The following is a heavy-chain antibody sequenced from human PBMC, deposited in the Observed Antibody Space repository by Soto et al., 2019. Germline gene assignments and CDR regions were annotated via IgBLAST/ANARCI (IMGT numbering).Heavy chain of an antibody. CDR3: AKDRVWNGLIDY. J-gene: IGHJ4*02. CDR1: GFTFSSYG. D-gene: IGHD1-1*01. Sequence: SLRLSCAASGFTFSSYGMHWVRQAPGKGLEWVAVISYDGSNKYYADSVKGRFTISRDNSKNTLYLQMNSLRAEDTAVYYCAKDRVWNGLIDYWGQGTLVTVSS. V-gene: IGHV3-30*18. CDR2: ISYDGSNK.